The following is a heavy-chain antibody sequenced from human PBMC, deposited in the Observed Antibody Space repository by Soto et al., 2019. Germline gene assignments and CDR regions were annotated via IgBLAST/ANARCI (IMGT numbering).Heavy chain of an antibody. V-gene: IGHV4-31*02. CDR2: IYYSGDT. CDR3: ASRDPGTSVDN. CDR1: GDSISSGGYY. Sequence: SETLSLTCTVSGDSISSGGYYWNWIRQQPEKGLEWIGYIYYSGDTFYNPSLKRRLTISVDTSKNQFSLKVTSLTAADTAVYYCASRDPGTSVDNWGQGTLVTVSS. J-gene: IGHJ4*02. D-gene: IGHD1-7*01.